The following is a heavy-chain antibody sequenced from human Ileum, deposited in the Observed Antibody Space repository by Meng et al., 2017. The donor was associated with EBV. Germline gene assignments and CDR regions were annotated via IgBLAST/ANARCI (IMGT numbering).Heavy chain of an antibody. V-gene: IGHV4-4*02. CDR1: GGSISSSNW. D-gene: IGHD3-22*01. Sequence: QVQLRESGPGLVQPSGALSLTCAVSGGSISSSNWWSWVRQAPGKGLEWIGEIHHTESTNYNPSLKSRVTISVDKSKNQFSLKLSSVTAADTAVYYCARESYSDSSGYYSLDYWGQGSLVTVSS. J-gene: IGHJ4*02. CDR2: IHHTEST. CDR3: ARESYSDSSGYYSLDY.